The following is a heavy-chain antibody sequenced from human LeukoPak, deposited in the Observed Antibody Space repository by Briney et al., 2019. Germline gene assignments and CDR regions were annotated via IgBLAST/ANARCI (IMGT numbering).Heavy chain of an antibody. CDR3: ARGTTGTTPPYYYYGMDV. CDR1: GGTFSSYA. J-gene: IGHJ6*04. V-gene: IGHV1-69*01. CDR2: IIPIFGTA. Sequence: SVKVSCKASGGTFSSYAISWVRQAPGQGLEWMGGIIPIFGTANYAQKFQGRVTITADESTSTASMELSSLRSEDTAVYYCARGTTGTTPPYYYYGMDVWGKGTTVTVSS. D-gene: IGHD1-1*01.